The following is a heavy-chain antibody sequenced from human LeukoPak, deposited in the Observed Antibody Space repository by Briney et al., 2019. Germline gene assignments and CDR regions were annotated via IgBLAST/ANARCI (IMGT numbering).Heavy chain of an antibody. Sequence: GGSLRLSWAASGFTFSNAWMSWVRQAPGKGLEWVGRIKSKTDGGTTDYAAPVKGRFTSSRDDSKNTLHLQMNSLRAEDTAVYYCSRGLNGDTDQWGQGTLVTVSS. V-gene: IGHV3-15*05. CDR1: GFTFSNAW. CDR2: IKSKTDGGTT. D-gene: IGHD4-17*01. J-gene: IGHJ5*02. CDR3: SRGLNGDTDQ.